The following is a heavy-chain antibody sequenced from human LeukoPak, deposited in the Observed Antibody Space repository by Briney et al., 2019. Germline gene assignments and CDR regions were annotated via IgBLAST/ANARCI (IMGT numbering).Heavy chain of an antibody. V-gene: IGHV1-2*06. CDR3: ATATTYCSGGSCHVGSWFDP. J-gene: IGHJ5*02. CDR2: INPNSGGT. D-gene: IGHD2-15*01. Sequence: ASVKVSCKASGYTFTGYYMHWVRQAPGQGLEWMGRINPNSGGTNYAQKFQGRVTMTRDTSISTAYMELGRLRSDDMAVYYCATATTYCSGGSCHVGSWFDPWGQGTLVTVSS. CDR1: GYTFTGYY.